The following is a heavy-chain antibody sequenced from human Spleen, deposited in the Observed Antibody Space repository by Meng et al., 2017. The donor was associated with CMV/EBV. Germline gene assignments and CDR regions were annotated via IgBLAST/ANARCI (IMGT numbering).Heavy chain of an antibody. J-gene: IGHJ4*02. CDR3: ARDSSMVRGRD. Sequence: ESLKISCAASGFTFSSYWMSWVRQAPGKGLEWVANIKQDGSEKYYVDSVKGRFTISRDNAKNSLYLQMNSLRAEDTAVYYCARDSSMVRGRDWGQGTLVTVSS. CDR2: IKQDGSEK. V-gene: IGHV3-7*01. CDR1: GFTFSSYW. D-gene: IGHD3-10*01.